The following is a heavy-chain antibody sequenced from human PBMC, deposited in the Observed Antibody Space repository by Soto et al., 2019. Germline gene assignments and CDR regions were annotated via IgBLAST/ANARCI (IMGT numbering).Heavy chain of an antibody. J-gene: IGHJ6*02. V-gene: IGHV1-3*01. CDR2: INGGTGQT. CDR3: ARGKGMEENYYYYGLDI. Sequence: ASVKVSCKAPGYTFSTHAMHWVRQAPGQSLEWMGWINGGTGQTKHSQRFQDRVTITRDTSASTAYMELSSLRSEDTAVYYCARGKGMEENYYYYGLDIWGQGTRVTVSS. D-gene: IGHD1-1*01. CDR1: GYTFSTHA.